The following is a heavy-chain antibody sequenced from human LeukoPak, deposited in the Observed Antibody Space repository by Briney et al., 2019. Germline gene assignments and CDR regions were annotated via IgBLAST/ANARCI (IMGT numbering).Heavy chain of an antibody. J-gene: IGHJ5*02. CDR3: ARRVVRGVNYWFDP. CDR1: GYRFTSYW. Sequence: GASLKISCKGSGYRFTSYWIGWVRPMPGKGLGWMGIIYPGDSDTRYSPSFQGQVTISADKSISTAYLQWSSLKASDTAMYYCARRVVRGVNYWFDPWGQGTLVTVSS. D-gene: IGHD3-10*01. CDR2: IYPGDSDT. V-gene: IGHV5-51*01.